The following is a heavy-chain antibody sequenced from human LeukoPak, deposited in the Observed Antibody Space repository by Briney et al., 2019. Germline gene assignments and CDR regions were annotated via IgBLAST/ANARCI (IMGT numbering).Heavy chain of an antibody. Sequence: SETLSLTCTVSGGSISSSSYYWGWIRQPPGKGLEWIGSIYYSGSTYFNPSLKSRVTISVDTSKNQFSLKLSSVTAADTAVYYCARGTYGSGSYYSSYWGQGTLVTVSS. D-gene: IGHD3-10*01. V-gene: IGHV4-39*07. CDR3: ARGTYGSGSYYSSY. CDR2: IYYSGST. CDR1: GGSISSSSYY. J-gene: IGHJ4*02.